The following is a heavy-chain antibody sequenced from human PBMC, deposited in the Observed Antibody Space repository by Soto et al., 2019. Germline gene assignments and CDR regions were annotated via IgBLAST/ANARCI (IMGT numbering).Heavy chain of an antibody. CDR3: ARGQLGIFDL. D-gene: IGHD3-3*01. CDR2: INHSGST. Sequence: SETLSLTCAVYGGSFSCYYWSWIRQPPGKGLEWIGEINHSGSTNYNPSLKSRVTISVDTSKNQFSLKLSSVTAADTAVYYCARGQLGIFDLWGKGTTVTVSS. V-gene: IGHV4-34*01. J-gene: IGHJ6*04. CDR1: GGSFSCYY.